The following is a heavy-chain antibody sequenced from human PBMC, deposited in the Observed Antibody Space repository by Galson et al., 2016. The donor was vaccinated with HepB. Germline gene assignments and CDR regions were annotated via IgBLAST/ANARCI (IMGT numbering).Heavy chain of an antibody. D-gene: IGHD3-22*01. Sequence: CAISGDSVSSNSAAWNWIRQSPSRGLEWLGRTYYRSKWYSDYAVSAQSRITINPDTSKNHFSLQLTSVTPEDTAVYYCARVFHYFDSSGYYQSKGDYGMDVWGQGTTVTVSS. CDR3: ARVFHYFDSSGYYQSKGDYGMDV. V-gene: IGHV6-1*01. J-gene: IGHJ6*02. CDR2: TYYRSKWYS. CDR1: GDSVSSNSAA.